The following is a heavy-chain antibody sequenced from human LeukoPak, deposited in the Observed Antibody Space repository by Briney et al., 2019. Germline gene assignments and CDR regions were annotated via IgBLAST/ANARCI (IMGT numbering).Heavy chain of an antibody. J-gene: IGHJ3*02. D-gene: IGHD2-15*01. CDR3: ARDGYSDTSRTRFHFDI. Sequence: GESPSLSCAPSGFTFSSFTMSWVRLTPGKGLEWVANIKYDGRENDYVDSDKGLFTISRENARNSIYQHLRSLRVDDTGVYYCARDGYSDTSRTRFHFDIWGLGIMVS. CDR2: IKYDGREN. V-gene: IGHV3-7*01. CDR1: GFTFSSFT.